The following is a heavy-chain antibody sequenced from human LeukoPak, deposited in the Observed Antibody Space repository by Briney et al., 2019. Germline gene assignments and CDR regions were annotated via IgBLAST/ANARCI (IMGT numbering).Heavy chain of an antibody. J-gene: IGHJ4*02. Sequence: GASVKVSCKASGYTFTSYGISWVRQAPGQGLEWMGWISAYNGNTNYAQKLQGRVTMTTDTSTSTAYMELRSLRSDDTAVYYCAREAARLTHDYGDYGFDYWGQGTLVTVSS. D-gene: IGHD4-17*01. CDR2: ISAYNGNT. V-gene: IGHV1-18*01. CDR1: GYTFTSYG. CDR3: AREAARLTHDYGDYGFDY.